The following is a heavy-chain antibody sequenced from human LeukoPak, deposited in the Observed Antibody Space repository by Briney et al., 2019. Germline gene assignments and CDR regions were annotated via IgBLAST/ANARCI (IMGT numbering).Heavy chain of an antibody. CDR3: AVATRSFLPDYC. CDR2: INQDGREK. D-gene: IGHD5-12*01. CDR1: GFTFSSYW. J-gene: IGHJ4*02. V-gene: IGHV3-7*01. Sequence: GGSLRLSCAASGFTFSSYWMSWVRQAPGKGLEWVAIINQDGREKHYVDSVKGRFTISRDNAKDSLYLQMNSLRAEDTALYYCAVATRSFLPDYCWGQGTLVTVSS.